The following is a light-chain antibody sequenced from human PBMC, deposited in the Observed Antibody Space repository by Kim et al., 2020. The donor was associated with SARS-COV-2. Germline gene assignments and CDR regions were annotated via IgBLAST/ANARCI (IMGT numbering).Light chain of an antibody. CDR1: NT. J-gene: IGLJ3*02. CDR3: ATTDDSLNGVV. V-gene: IGLV1-44*01. Sequence: NTVSWYRQLPGTAPNLVIYNDNRRSSGVPDRFSASKSGNSASLAISGFQSDDEADYYCATTDDSLNGVVFGGGTKVTVL. CDR2: NDN.